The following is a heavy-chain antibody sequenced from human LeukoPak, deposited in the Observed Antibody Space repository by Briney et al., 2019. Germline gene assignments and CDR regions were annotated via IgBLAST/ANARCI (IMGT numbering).Heavy chain of an antibody. CDR3: AGGKTYYYGSGSYFDY. J-gene: IGHJ4*02. CDR1: GGSFSGYY. V-gene: IGHV4-34*01. Sequence: NPSETLSLTCAVYGGSFSGYYWSWIRQPPGKGLEWIGEINHSGSTNYNPSLKSRVTISVDTSKNQFSLKLSSVTAADTAVYYCAGGKTYYYGSGSYFDYWGQGTLVTVSS. CDR2: INHSGST. D-gene: IGHD3-10*01.